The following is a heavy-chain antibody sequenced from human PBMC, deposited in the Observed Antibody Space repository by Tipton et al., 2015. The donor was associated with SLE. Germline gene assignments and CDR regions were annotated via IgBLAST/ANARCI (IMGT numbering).Heavy chain of an antibody. J-gene: IGHJ4*02. D-gene: IGHD4/OR15-4a*01. Sequence: SLRLSCAASGFTFSSYGMHWVRQAPGKGLEWVAFIRFDESNEYYADSVKGRFTISRDNSKDMLYMHMASLRVDDTAEYYCAKDLGRVQRAFDRWGQGTLVNVSS. CDR1: GFTFSSYG. CDR3: AKDLGRVQRAFDR. CDR2: IRFDESNE. V-gene: IGHV3-30*02.